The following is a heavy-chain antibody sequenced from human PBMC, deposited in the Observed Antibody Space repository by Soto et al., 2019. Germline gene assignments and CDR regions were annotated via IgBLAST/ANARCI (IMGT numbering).Heavy chain of an antibody. J-gene: IGHJ4*02. V-gene: IGHV3-30-3*01. Sequence: PGGSQRLSCAASGFTFSSYAMHWVRQAPGKGLEWVAVISYDGSNKYYADSVKGRFTISRDNSKNTLFLQMNSLRDEDTAVYYCARDCTNGVCYTPFDYWGQGTLVTVSS. D-gene: IGHD2-8*01. CDR2: ISYDGSNK. CDR3: ARDCTNGVCYTPFDY. CDR1: GFTFSSYA.